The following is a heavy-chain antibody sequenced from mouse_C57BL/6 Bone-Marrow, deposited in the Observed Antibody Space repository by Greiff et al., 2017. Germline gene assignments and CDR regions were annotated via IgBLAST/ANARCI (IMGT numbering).Heavy chain of an antibody. CDR3: TTPPPPLRYFDV. J-gene: IGHJ1*03. Sequence: EVKLVESGAELVRPGASVKLSCTASGFNIKDDYMHWVKQRPEQGLEWIGWIDPENGDTEYASKFQGKATITADTSSNTAYLQLSSLTSEDTAVYYCTTPPPPLRYFDVRGTGTTVTVSS. D-gene: IGHD1-1*01. CDR2: IDPENGDT. CDR1: GFNIKDDY. V-gene: IGHV14-4*01.